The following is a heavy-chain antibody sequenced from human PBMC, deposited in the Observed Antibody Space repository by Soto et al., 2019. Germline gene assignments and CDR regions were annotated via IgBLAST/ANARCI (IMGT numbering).Heavy chain of an antibody. V-gene: IGHV4-34*01. J-gene: IGHJ5*02. Sequence: PSETLSLTCAVYGGSFSGYYWSWIRQPPGKGLEWIGEINHSGSTNYSPSLKSRVTISVDTSKNQFSLKLSSVTAADTAVYYCARVRYSGYDYSSSWFDPWGQGTLVTVS. D-gene: IGHD5-12*01. CDR3: ARVRYSGYDYSSSWFDP. CDR2: INHSGST. CDR1: GGSFSGYY.